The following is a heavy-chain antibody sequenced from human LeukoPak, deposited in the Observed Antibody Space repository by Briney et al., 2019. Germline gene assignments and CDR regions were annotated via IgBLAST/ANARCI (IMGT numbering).Heavy chain of an antibody. V-gene: IGHV5-10-1*01. CDR1: GYSFTSYW. CDR3: AKYYYDRSAGPFDY. J-gene: IGHJ4*02. D-gene: IGHD3-22*01. CDR2: IDPSDSYT. Sequence: GESLKISCKGSGYSFTSYWINWVRQMPGKGLEWMGRIDPSDSYTNYSPSFQGHVTMSTDKSISTAYLQWSSLKASDTAMYYCAKYYYDRSAGPFDYWGQGTLVTVSS.